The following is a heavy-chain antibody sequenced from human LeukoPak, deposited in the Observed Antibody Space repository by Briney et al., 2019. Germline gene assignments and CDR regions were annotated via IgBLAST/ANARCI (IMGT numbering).Heavy chain of an antibody. Sequence: ASVKVSCKASGYTFTSYYMHWVRQAPGQGLEWMGIINPSGGSTSYAQKFQGRVTITTDESTSTAYMELSSLRSEDTAVYYCARVRRSDIVVVPAAILGFGAFDIWGQGTMVTVSS. D-gene: IGHD2-2*02. V-gene: IGHV1-46*01. CDR2: INPSGGST. CDR3: ARVRRSDIVVVPAAILGFGAFDI. CDR1: GYTFTSYY. J-gene: IGHJ3*02.